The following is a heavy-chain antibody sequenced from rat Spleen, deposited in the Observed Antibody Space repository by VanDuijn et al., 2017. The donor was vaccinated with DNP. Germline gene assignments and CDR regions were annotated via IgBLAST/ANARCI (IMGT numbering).Heavy chain of an antibody. CDR2: INKDSSTI. V-gene: IGHV4-2*01. D-gene: IGHD1-7*01. J-gene: IGHJ3*01. Sequence: EVKLIESGGGLVQPGRSLKLSCAASGFNFNDYWMGWVRQAPGKGLEWIGEINKDSSTINYTPSLKDRFSISRDNAQNTLYLQMSKLGSEDTAIFYCIRAGYYGYMAYWGQGTLVTVSS. CDR1: GFNFNDYW. CDR3: IRAGYYGYMAY.